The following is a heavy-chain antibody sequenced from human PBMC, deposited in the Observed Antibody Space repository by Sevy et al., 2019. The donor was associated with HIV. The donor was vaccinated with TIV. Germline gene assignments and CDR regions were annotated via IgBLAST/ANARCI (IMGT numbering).Heavy chain of an antibody. CDR1: GFTFSDAA. V-gene: IGHV3-73*01. Sequence: GGSLRLSCAGSGFTFSDAAIHWVRQGSGKGLEWDGRIRGKTNNYATAYTASVKGRFTIFRDDSKDTAYLQMNSLRTEDAAMYYCSIYYDIRAFDSWGQGSLVTVSS. CDR3: SIYYDIRAFDS. CDR2: IRGKTNNYAT. J-gene: IGHJ4*02. D-gene: IGHD3-9*01.